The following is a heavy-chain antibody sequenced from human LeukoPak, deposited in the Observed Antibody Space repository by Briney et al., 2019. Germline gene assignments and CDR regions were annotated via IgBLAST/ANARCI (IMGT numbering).Heavy chain of an antibody. CDR1: GGSISSGSYY. V-gene: IGHV4-61*02. D-gene: IGHD3-10*01. CDR3: ARECITMVRGVITAFDY. CDR2: IYTSGST. Sequence: SETLSLTCTVSGGSISSGSYYWSWIRQPAGKGLEWIGRIYTSGSTNYNPSLKSRVTISVDTSKNQFSLKQSSVTAADTAVYYCARECITMVRGVITAFDYWGQGTLVTVSS. J-gene: IGHJ4*02.